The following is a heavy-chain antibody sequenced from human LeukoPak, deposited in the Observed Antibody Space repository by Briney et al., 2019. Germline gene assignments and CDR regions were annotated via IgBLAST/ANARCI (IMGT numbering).Heavy chain of an antibody. V-gene: IGHV3-74*01. CDR2: INSDGSST. D-gene: IGHD4-23*01. Sequence: PGGSLRLSCAASGFTFSSYWMHWVRQAPGKGLVWVSRINSDGSSTSYADSVKGRFTISRDNAKNTLYLQMNSLRAEDTAVYYCARVWAGYGGPAFDYWGQGTLVTVSS. CDR3: ARVWAGYGGPAFDY. J-gene: IGHJ4*02. CDR1: GFTFSSYW.